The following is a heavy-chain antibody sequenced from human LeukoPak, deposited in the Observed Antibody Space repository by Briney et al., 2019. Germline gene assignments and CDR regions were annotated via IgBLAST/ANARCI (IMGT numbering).Heavy chain of an antibody. J-gene: IGHJ6*02. CDR1: GFTFSSYG. Sequence: GGSLRLSCAASGFTFSSYGMHWVRQAPGKGLEWVAFIRYDGSNKYYADSVKGRFTISRDSSKNTLFLQMNSLRAEDTAMYYCARAATGGLGLYYYYGMDVWGQGTTVTVSS. V-gene: IGHV3-30*02. CDR2: IRYDGSNK. D-gene: IGHD4-23*01. CDR3: ARAATGGLGLYYYYGMDV.